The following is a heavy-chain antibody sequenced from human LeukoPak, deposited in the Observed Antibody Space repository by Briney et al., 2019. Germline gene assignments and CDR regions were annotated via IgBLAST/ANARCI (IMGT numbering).Heavy chain of an antibody. D-gene: IGHD6-6*01. V-gene: IGHV1-18*01. CDR3: ARDIHKYSSSSGLVY. Sequence: ASVKVSCKASGYTFTSYGISWVRQAPGRGLEWMGWISAYNGNTNYAQKLQGRVTMTTDTSTSTAYMELRSLRSDDTAVYYCARDIHKYSSSSGLVYWGQGTLVTVSS. J-gene: IGHJ4*02. CDR2: ISAYNGNT. CDR1: GYTFTSYG.